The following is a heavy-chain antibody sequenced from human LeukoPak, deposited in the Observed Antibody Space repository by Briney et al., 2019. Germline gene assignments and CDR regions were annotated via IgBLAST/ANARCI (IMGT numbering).Heavy chain of an antibody. CDR3: ARDLLAGLGIDY. CDR2: INPNSGGT. D-gene: IGHD3/OR15-3a*01. V-gene: IGHV1-2*02. CDR1: GYTFTGYY. Sequence: ASVKVSCKASGYTFTGYYMHWVRQAPGQGLEWMGWINPNSGGTNYAQKVQGRVTMTMDTSISTAYMELSRLRSDDTAVYYCARDLLAGLGIDYWGQGTLVTVSS. J-gene: IGHJ4*02.